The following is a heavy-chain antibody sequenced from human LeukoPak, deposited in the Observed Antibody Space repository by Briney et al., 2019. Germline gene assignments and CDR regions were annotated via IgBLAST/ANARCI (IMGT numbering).Heavy chain of an antibody. CDR2: INSDV. CDR1: GFTFSNYW. CDR3: AGVDAAMPDAFDI. Sequence: HSGGSLRLSCAASGFTFSNYWMHWVRQAPGKGLVWVSRINSDVYADSVKGRFTISRDNSKNTLYLQMNSLRADDTAVYYCAGVDAAMPDAFDIWGQGTTVTVSS. D-gene: IGHD5-18*01. J-gene: IGHJ3*02. V-gene: IGHV3-74*01.